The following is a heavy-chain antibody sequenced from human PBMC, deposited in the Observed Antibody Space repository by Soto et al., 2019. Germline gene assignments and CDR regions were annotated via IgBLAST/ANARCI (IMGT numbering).Heavy chain of an antibody. CDR3: ARDKPMVRGITPLGLDP. Sequence: SETLSLTCTVSGGSISSGDYYWNWIRQPPGKGLEWIGYIYYTGSAFYNPSLKSRVIISVDTSRNHFSLKLNSVTASDTAVYYCARDKPMVRGITPLGLDPWGQGTLVTVSS. CDR2: IYYTGSA. CDR1: GGSISSGDYY. D-gene: IGHD3-10*01. J-gene: IGHJ5*02. V-gene: IGHV4-30-4*01.